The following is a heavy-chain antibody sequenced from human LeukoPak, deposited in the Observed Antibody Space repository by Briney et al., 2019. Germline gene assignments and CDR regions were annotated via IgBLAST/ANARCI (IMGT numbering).Heavy chain of an antibody. J-gene: IGHJ6*04. CDR3: ARMQKDKDYYYGMDV. CDR1: GSTFTSYG. CDR2: ISTYNGNT. V-gene: IGHV1-18*04. Sequence: VKASCKASGSTFTSYGISGVPQAPGHGLEWMAWISTYNGNTNYAQKLQGTVTMTTDTSTSTAYMELRSLRSDDTAVYYCARMQKDKDYYYGMDVWGKGTTVTVSS.